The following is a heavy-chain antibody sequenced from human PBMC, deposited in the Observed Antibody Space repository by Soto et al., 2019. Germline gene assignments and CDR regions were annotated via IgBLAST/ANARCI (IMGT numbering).Heavy chain of an antibody. V-gene: IGHV3-7*01. Sequence: EVRLVESGGGLVQPGGSLRLSCAASRFTFSSYWMSWVRQAPGKGLEWVANIKQDGSEKVYVDSVKGRFTISRDNAKNSLYLQMDSLRAEDTAVYYCARGIDDNASFGMDIWGQGTTVTVSS. D-gene: IGHD1-1*01. CDR3: ARGIDDNASFGMDI. J-gene: IGHJ6*02. CDR1: RFTFSSYW. CDR2: IKQDGSEK.